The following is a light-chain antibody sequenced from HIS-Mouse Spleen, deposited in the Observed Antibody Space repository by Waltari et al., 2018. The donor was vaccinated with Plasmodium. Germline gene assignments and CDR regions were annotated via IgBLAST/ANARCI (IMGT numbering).Light chain of an antibody. V-gene: IGLV2-14*01. J-gene: IGLJ1*01. CDR2: EVS. CDR1: SSDVGGYNY. CDR3: QVWDSSSDHYV. Sequence: QSALTQPASVSGSPGQSITISCTGTSSDVGGYNYVSWYQQHPGKAPKLMIYEVSNRPSGFSNRFPGSNSGNTATLTISRVEAGDEADYYCQVWDSSSDHYVFGTGTKVTVL.